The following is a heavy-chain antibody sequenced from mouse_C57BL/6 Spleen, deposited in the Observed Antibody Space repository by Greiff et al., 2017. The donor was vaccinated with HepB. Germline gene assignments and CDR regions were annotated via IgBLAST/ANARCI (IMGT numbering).Heavy chain of an antibody. CDR3: VRDRELYFPSTPRVHYAMDY. CDR2: ISSGGSYT. Sequence: EVQGVESGGDLVKPGGSLKLSCAASGFTFSSYGMSWVHQTPDKRLEWVATISSGGSYTYYPDSVKGRFTISRDNAKNTLYLQMSSLKSEDTAMYFCVRDRELYFPSTPRVHYAMDYWGQGTSVTASS. J-gene: IGHJ4*01. V-gene: IGHV5-6*01. CDR1: GFTFSSYG. D-gene: IGHD5-1*01.